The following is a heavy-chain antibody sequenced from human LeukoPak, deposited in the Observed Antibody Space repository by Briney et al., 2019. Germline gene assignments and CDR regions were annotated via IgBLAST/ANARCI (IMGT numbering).Heavy chain of an antibody. CDR2: IKQDGAEK. CDR1: GFRFGDYW. V-gene: IGHV3-7*01. D-gene: IGHD2-2*01. CDR3: AREGCSSTSCYAWFDY. J-gene: IGHJ4*02. Sequence: PGGSLRLSCAASGFRFGDYWMTWARHIPGKGLEWVANIKQDGAEKHYAESVEGRFIISRDNAKNSVYLEMDSLKVEDTAVYYCAREGCSSTSCYAWFDYWGQGTLVTVSS.